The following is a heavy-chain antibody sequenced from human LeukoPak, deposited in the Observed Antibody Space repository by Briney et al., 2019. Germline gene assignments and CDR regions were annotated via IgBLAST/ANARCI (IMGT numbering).Heavy chain of an antibody. CDR1: GFTFSSYA. CDR2: ISGSGGST. V-gene: IGHV3-23*01. D-gene: IGHD3-3*01. Sequence: PGGSLRLSCAASGFTFSSYAMSWVRQAPGKGLEWVSAISGSGGSTYYADSVKGRFTISRDNSKNTLYLQMNSLRAEDTAVYYCANLRTIFGVAHDYWGQGTLVTVSS. J-gene: IGHJ4*02. CDR3: ANLRTIFGVAHDY.